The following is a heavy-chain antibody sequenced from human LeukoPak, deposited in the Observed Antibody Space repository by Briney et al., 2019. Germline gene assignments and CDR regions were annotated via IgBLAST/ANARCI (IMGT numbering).Heavy chain of an antibody. Sequence: SETLSLTCTVSGGSISSYYWSWIRQPPGQGLEWIGFIVYSGSTNYNPSLKSRVTISIDTSNNQLSLKLSSVTAADTAMYYCARHREMDSYEAFDMWGQGTMVTVSS. V-gene: IGHV4-59*08. J-gene: IGHJ3*02. D-gene: IGHD5-24*01. CDR2: IVYSGST. CDR3: ARHREMDSYEAFDM. CDR1: GGSISSYY.